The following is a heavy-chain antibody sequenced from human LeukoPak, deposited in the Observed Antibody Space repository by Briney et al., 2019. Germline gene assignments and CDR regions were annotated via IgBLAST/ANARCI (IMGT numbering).Heavy chain of an antibody. Sequence: SGTLSLTCSVSGGSISSYYGSWIRQPPGKGLEWIGDIRYSGSTNYNPSLKSRVTISVDTSKNQFSLKLSSVTAADTAVHYCARVSCGGDCFSATNAFDIWARGQWSPSLQ. CDR2: IRYSGST. J-gene: IGHJ3*02. CDR1: GGSISSYY. CDR3: ARVSCGGDCFSATNAFDI. V-gene: IGHV4-59*01. D-gene: IGHD2-21*02.